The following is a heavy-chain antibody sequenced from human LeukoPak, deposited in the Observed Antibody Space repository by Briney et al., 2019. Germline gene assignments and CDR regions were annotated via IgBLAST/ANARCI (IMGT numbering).Heavy chain of an antibody. Sequence: SETLSLTCTVSGGSISSSNYYWGWIRQPPGKGLEWIGSINYSGTTYYNPSLKSRVTTSVDMSKNQFSLKLTSVTAADTAVYYCAREGPSSGWYGRFDYWGQGTLVTVSS. CDR2: INYSGTT. CDR3: AREGPSSGWYGRFDY. CDR1: GGSISSSNYY. J-gene: IGHJ4*02. D-gene: IGHD6-19*01. V-gene: IGHV4-39*02.